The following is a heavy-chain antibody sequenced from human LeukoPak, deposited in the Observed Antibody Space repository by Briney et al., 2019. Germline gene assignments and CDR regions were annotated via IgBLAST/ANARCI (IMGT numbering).Heavy chain of an antibody. CDR2: IKQDGSEK. J-gene: IGHJ4*02. CDR3: ARGYSYYDFWSGHDY. V-gene: IGHV3-7*01. Sequence: GGSLRLSCAASGFTFSSYWMSWVRQAPGKGLEWVANIKQDGSEKYYVDSVKGRFTISRDNAKNSLYLQMNSLRAEGTAVYYCARGYSYYDFWSGHDYWGQGILVTVSS. D-gene: IGHD3-3*01. CDR1: GFTFSSYW.